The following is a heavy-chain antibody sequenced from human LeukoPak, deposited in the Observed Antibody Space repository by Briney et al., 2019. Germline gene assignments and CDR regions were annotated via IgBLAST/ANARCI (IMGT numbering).Heavy chain of an antibody. V-gene: IGHV3-23*01. Sequence: GGSLRLSCAASGFTFSSYAMSWVRQAPEKGLEWVSGISGSGDNTYYADSVKGRFTISRDNSKNTLYVQVNSLGTEDTAAHYCAKGSYYDSSGSFYFDYWGQGTLVTVSS. CDR1: GFTFSSYA. CDR3: AKGSYYDSSGSFYFDY. CDR2: ISGSGDNT. J-gene: IGHJ4*02. D-gene: IGHD3-22*01.